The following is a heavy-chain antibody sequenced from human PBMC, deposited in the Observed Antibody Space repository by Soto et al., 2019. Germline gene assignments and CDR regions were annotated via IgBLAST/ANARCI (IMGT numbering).Heavy chain of an antibody. CDR3: ARDRAVLIGAEWYFDL. V-gene: IGHV3-33*01. CDR2: IWSDGSNK. J-gene: IGHJ2*01. D-gene: IGHD2-15*01. Sequence: QVQLVESGGGVVQPGRSLRLTCAASGFIFSGYGMHWVRQAPGKGLEWVALIWSDGSNKYYADSVKGRFTISRENSKNTVYLEMNSLRDEDTAVYYCARDRAVLIGAEWYFDLWGRGTPVTVSA. CDR1: GFIFSGYG.